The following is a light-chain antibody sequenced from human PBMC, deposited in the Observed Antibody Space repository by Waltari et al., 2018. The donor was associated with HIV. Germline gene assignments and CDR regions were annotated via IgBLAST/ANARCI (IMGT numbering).Light chain of an antibody. J-gene: IGLJ3*02. Sequence: SYVLTLPPSVSVAPGQTARNPCGGDTHLNKGVHWYQHKPGQAPVLVVYDDSDRPSGIPDRFSGFNSENTATLTITRVEVGDEADYYCQVWGSDNDHPVFGGGTKVTVL. CDR3: QVWGSDNDHPV. V-gene: IGLV3-21*02. CDR1: THLNKG. CDR2: DDS.